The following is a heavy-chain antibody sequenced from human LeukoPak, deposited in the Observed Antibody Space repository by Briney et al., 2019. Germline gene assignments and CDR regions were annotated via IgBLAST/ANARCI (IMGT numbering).Heavy chain of an antibody. CDR1: GFTFSTYW. J-gene: IGHJ4*02. Sequence: GGSQRLSCAASGFTFSTYWMHWVRQAAGKGLVWVSRINSDGSSTRYADSVKGRFTISRDNAKNTLYLQMNSLRAEDTAVYYCARDPEYSGYNFDYWGQGALVTVSS. CDR2: INSDGSST. CDR3: ARDPEYSGYNFDY. V-gene: IGHV3-74*01. D-gene: IGHD5-12*01.